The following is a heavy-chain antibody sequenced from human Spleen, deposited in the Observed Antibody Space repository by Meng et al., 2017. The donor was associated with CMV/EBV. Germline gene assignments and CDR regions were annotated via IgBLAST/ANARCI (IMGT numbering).Heavy chain of an antibody. CDR1: GGSFSGYY. J-gene: IGHJ6*02. CDR3: ARGPYSTFYYYGLDV. D-gene: IGHD6-13*01. V-gene: IGHV4-34*01. CDR2: IKHSGSI. Sequence: SETLSLTCAVYGGSFSGYYWSWIRQPPGKGLEWIGEIKHSGSINYNPSLKSRVSISVDTSKSQFSLKLSTVTAADTAVYYCARGPYSTFYYYGLDVWGQGTTVTVSS.